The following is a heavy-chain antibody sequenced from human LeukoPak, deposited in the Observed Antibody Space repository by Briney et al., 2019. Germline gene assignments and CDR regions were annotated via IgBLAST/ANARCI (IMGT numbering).Heavy chain of an antibody. J-gene: IGHJ4*02. Sequence: GGSLRLSCAASGFTFSSYGMHWVRQAPGKGLEWVANINQNGGEKYYVDSVKGRFTISRDNGKNSLYLQMNSLRAEDTAVYYCARYRHLGYWGQGTLVTVSS. CDR2: INQNGGEK. CDR1: GFTFSSYG. CDR3: ARYRHLGY. V-gene: IGHV3-7*01.